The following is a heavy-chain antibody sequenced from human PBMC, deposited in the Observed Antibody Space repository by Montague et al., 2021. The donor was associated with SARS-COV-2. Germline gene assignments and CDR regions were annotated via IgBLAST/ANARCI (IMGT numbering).Heavy chain of an antibody. V-gene: IGHV4-59*12. CDR1: GGSINNYY. Sequence: SETLSLTCTVSGGSINNYYWSWIRQPPGRGLEWIGYIYYSGSTEYSPSLKSRVTISIDKTKNQFSLKLSSVTAADTAVYYCARAGGDYYYHYYGMDVWGQGTTVTVS. J-gene: IGHJ6*02. CDR3: ARAGGDYYYHYYGMDV. D-gene: IGHD4-17*01. CDR2: IYYSGST.